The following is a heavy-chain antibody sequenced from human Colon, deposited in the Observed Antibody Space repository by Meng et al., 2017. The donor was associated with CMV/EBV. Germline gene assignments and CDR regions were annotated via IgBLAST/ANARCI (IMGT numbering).Heavy chain of an antibody. CDR1: GFTFSSYW. J-gene: IGHJ4*02. D-gene: IGHD3-22*01. V-gene: IGHV3-7*01. CDR2: IKQDGSEK. CDR3: ARADSSGYH. Sequence: GESLKISCAASGFTFSSYWTSWVRQAPGKGLEWVANIKQDGSEKYYVDSVKGRFTISRDNAKNSLYLQMNSLRAEDTAVYYCARADSSGYHWGQGTLVTVSS.